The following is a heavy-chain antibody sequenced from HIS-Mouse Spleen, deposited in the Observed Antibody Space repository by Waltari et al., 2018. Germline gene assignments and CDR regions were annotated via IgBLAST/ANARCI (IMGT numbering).Heavy chain of an antibody. CDR3: ARGLVAAGIFDY. Sequence: QVQLQESGPGLVKPSETLSLTCTVSAGSISSYYWSWIRQPPGKGLEWIGYIYYSGSTNYNPSLKSRITISVDTSKNQFSLKLSSVTAADTAVYYCARGLVAAGIFDYWGQGTLVTVSS. CDR2: IYYSGST. V-gene: IGHV4-59*01. D-gene: IGHD1-26*01. CDR1: AGSISSYY. J-gene: IGHJ4*02.